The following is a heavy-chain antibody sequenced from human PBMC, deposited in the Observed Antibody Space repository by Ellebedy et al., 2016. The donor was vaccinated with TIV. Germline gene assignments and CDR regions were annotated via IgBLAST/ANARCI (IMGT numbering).Heavy chain of an antibody. Sequence: GESLKISCEASGFIFSSYWMNSVRQAPGKGLVWVSRIKSDGSTTYYADSVKGRFTISRDNAKSTLYLQMDSVRAEDTAVYYCAKSDHFDPWGQGTLVTVSS. CDR2: IKSDGSTT. CDR1: GFIFSSYW. J-gene: IGHJ5*02. CDR3: AKSDHFDP. V-gene: IGHV3-74*01.